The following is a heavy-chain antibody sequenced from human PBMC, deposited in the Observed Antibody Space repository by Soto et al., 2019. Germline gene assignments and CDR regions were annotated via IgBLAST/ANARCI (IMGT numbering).Heavy chain of an antibody. Sequence: QVQLVQSGAEVKKPGSSVKVSCKASGGTFSSYAISWVRQAPGPGLEWIGGIIPIFGTPNYAQKFQDRVTSTADESTSTAYMEPRSLRSEDTAVYYCARGRHYYGSGSYLPFDPWGQGTLVTVSS. CDR2: IIPIFGTP. J-gene: IGHJ5*02. D-gene: IGHD3-10*01. V-gene: IGHV1-69*12. CDR1: GGTFSSYA. CDR3: ARGRHYYGSGSYLPFDP.